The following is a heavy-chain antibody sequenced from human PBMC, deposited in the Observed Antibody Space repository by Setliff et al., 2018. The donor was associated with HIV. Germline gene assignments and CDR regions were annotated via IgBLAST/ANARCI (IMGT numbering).Heavy chain of an antibody. CDR2: IRSKAYSGTT. V-gene: IGHV3-49*04. CDR1: GFTSGDYA. CDR3: TRDLHYDAFDI. J-gene: IGHJ3*02. Sequence: PGGSLRLSCTASGFTSGDYAVSWVRQAPGKGLEWVGFIRSKAYSGTTEYAASVKGRFTISREDSKSIAYLQMNSLKTEDTAVYYCTRDLHYDAFDIWGQGTMVTVSS.